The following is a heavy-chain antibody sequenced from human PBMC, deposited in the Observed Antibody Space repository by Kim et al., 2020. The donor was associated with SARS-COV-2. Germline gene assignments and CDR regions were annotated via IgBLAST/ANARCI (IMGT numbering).Heavy chain of an antibody. V-gene: IGHV4-34*01. J-gene: IGHJ4*02. D-gene: IGHD6-19*01. Sequence: NPSLKSRVTISVDTSKNQFSLKLSSVTAADTAVYYCARVRRAVAGTRIDYWGQGTLVTVSS. CDR3: ARVRRAVAGTRIDY.